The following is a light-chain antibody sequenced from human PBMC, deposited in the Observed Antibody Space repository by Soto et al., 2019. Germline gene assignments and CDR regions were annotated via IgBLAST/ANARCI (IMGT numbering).Light chain of an antibody. V-gene: IGKV3-20*01. Sequence: IMLKQSPGTLSLTPGERATLSCRASQSLSSSQLAWYQQKPGQAPRLLIHDAFSRATGISDRFSGSGSGTDFTLTISRLEPEDFAVYYCQQYGSSGTFGQGTKVDI. CDR3: QQYGSSGT. J-gene: IGKJ1*01. CDR1: QSLSSSQ. CDR2: DAF.